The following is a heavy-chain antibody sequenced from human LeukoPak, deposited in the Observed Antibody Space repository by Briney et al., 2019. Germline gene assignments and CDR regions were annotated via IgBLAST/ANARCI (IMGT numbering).Heavy chain of an antibody. CDR3: AKDRPLLTIFPGEAGY. J-gene: IGHJ4*02. CDR2: ISGSGGST. D-gene: IGHD3-9*01. Sequence: GGSLRLSCAASGFTFSSYAMSWVRQAPGKGLEWVSAISGSGGSTYYADSVKGRFTISRDNSKNTLYLQMNSLRAEDTAVYYCAKDRPLLTIFPGEAGYWGQGTLVTVSS. CDR1: GFTFSSYA. V-gene: IGHV3-23*01.